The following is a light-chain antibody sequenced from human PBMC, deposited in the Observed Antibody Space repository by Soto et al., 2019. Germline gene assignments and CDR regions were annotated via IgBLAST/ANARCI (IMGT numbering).Light chain of an antibody. V-gene: IGKV3D-15*01. CDR1: QSGNNN. CDR3: QQYNNWPS. J-gene: IGKJ5*01. Sequence: DIVMTQSPATPSVSPGERATLSCRASQSGNNNLAWYQQKPGQAPRLLIYGASTRATGIPARFSGSGSGTEFTLTISSLQSEDFAVYDCQQYNNWPSFGQGTRLEIK. CDR2: GAS.